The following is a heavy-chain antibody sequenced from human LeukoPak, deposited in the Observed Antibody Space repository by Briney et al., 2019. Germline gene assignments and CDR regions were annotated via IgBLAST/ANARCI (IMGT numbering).Heavy chain of an antibody. Sequence: GASVKVSCKASGYTFTGYYIHWVRQAPGQGLEWMGWINPNSGGTKYGQKFQGRVTMTRDTSIGTAYMELSRLRSDDTAVYYCARRSSGWKNDEYFQHWGQGTLVTVSS. CDR1: GYTFTGYY. CDR2: INPNSGGT. CDR3: ARRSSGWKNDEYFQH. D-gene: IGHD6-19*01. V-gene: IGHV1-2*02. J-gene: IGHJ1*01.